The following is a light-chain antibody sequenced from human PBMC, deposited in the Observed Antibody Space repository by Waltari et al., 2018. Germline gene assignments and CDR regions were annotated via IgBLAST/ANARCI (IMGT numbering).Light chain of an antibody. CDR3: QQCYGMPLA. V-gene: IGKV4-1*01. CDR1: QSVLSSSTNKNY. J-gene: IGKJ1*01. Sequence: EIVMTQSPDSLAVSLGERATIKCKSSQSVLSSSTNKNYLVWYQQKPGQPPKLLISWASTREAGVPDRVSGSGSGTDFTLTVSSLQAEDVAVYYCQQCYGMPLAFGQGTTVEIK. CDR2: WAS.